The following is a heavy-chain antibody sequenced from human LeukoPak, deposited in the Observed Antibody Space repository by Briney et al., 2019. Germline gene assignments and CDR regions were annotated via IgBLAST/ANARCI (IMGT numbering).Heavy chain of an antibody. CDR2: IGTVADT. CDR1: GFNFNNYD. CDR3: ARGWGGHGRSWGALDF. D-gene: IGHD3-16*01. Sequence: PGGSLRLSCAASGFNFNNYDFHWVRQVAGKRLEWVAGIGTVADTFCPDSVMGRFTISRENAKNSFYLQMNSLRAGDTAVYYCARGWGGHGRSWGALDFWGQGILVTVSS. J-gene: IGHJ4*02. V-gene: IGHV3-13*01.